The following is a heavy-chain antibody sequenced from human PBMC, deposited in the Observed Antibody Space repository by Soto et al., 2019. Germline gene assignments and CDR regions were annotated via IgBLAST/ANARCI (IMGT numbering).Heavy chain of an antibody. V-gene: IGHV3-23*01. CDR2: IRGSATTT. Sequence: EVQLLESGGALVQPGGSLRLSCVASGFTFRNYAMSWVRQAPGKGLEWVAAIRGSATTTYYADSVKGRFTISRDNSKNMVYLQMNSLRVEDAAIYYCAKDILEVTPGMAVWGQGTTVTVAS. CDR3: AKDILEVTPGMAV. CDR1: GFTFRNYA. D-gene: IGHD2-21*02. J-gene: IGHJ6*02.